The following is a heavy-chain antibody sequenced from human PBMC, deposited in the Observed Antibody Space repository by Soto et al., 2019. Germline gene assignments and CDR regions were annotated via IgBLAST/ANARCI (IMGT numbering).Heavy chain of an antibody. CDR1: GGTFSSYA. D-gene: IGHD2-2*01. CDR3: ARARFCSGISCSLNWFDP. V-gene: IGHV1-69*13. J-gene: IGHJ5*02. Sequence: ASVKVSCKASGGTFSSYAISWVRQAPGQGLEWMGGIIPIFGTANYAQKFQGRVTITADESANTTYLDLSSLKSEDTAVYYCARARFCSGISCSLNWFDPWGHGTLVTVSS. CDR2: IIPIFGTA.